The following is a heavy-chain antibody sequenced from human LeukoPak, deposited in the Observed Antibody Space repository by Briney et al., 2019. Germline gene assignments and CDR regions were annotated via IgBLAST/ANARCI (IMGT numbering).Heavy chain of an antibody. CDR3: ARIHCSSTSCYFFDY. J-gene: IGHJ4*02. D-gene: IGHD2-2*01. CDR1: GYTFTSYG. V-gene: IGHV1-18*01. CDR2: ISAYNGNT. Sequence: ASVKVSRKASGYTFTSYGISWVRQAPGQGLEWVGWISAYNGNTNYAQKLQGRVTMTTDTSTNTAFMELSRLGYDDTAIYYCARIHCSSTSCYFFDYWGQGSLVTVSS.